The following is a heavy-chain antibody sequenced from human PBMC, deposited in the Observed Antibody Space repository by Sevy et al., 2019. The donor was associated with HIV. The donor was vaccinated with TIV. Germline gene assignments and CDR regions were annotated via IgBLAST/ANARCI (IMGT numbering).Heavy chain of an antibody. CDR3: ARMVNYYDSSGLNWFDP. Sequence: GGSLRLSCAASGFTFSSYWMSWVRQAPGKGLEWVANIKQDGSEKYYVDSVKGRFTISRDNAKNSLYLQMNSLRAEDTAVYYCARMVNYYDSSGLNWFDPWGQGTLVTVSS. D-gene: IGHD3-22*01. V-gene: IGHV3-7*01. CDR2: IKQDGSEK. J-gene: IGHJ5*02. CDR1: GFTFSSYW.